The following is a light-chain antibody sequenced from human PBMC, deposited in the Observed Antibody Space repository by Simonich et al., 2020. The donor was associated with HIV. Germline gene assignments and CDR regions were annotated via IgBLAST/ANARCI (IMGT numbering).Light chain of an antibody. CDR2: AAS. CDR3: QQSYSSLSYT. Sequence: DIQMTQSPSSLSASVGDRVTITCRTSQSISNYLNWYQQKPGKAPKLLIYAASNLQSGVPSRFSGSGSGTDFTLTISSLQPEDFATYYCQQSYSSLSYTFGLGTMLEIK. CDR1: QSISNY. J-gene: IGKJ2*01. V-gene: IGKV1-39*01.